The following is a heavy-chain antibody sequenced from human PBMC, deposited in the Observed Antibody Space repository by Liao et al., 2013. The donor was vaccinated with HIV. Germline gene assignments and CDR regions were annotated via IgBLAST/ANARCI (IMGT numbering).Heavy chain of an antibody. CDR3: ARVLLWFGEQRPPDY. J-gene: IGHJ4*02. V-gene: IGHV4-61*02. D-gene: IGHD3-10*01. CDR2: IYTTGST. CDR1: GDSISSGSYF. Sequence: QVQLQESGPGLVKPSQTLSLTCTVAGDSISSGSYFWTWIRQPAGKGPEWIGRIYTTGSTNYNPSLTSRLSMTIDTSRNQFSLELSSVTAADTAVYYCARVLLWFGEQRPPDYWGQGTLVTVSS.